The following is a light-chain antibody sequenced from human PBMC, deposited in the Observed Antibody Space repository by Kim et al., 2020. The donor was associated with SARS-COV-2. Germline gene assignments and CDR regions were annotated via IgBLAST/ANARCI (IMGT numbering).Light chain of an antibody. V-gene: IGLV3-21*04. J-gene: IGLJ2*01. Sequence: SYELTQPPSVSVAPGKTARITCGGNNIGSKSVHWYQQKPGQAPVLIIYYDSVRPSGIPERFSGSNSGNTATLTISRVEAGDEAAYYCQVWDSSSDPVVFGGGTKVTVL. CDR2: YDS. CDR3: QVWDSSSDPVV. CDR1: NIGSKS.